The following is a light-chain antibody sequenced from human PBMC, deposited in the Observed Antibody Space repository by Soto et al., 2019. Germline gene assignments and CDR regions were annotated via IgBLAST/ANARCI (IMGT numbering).Light chain of an antibody. CDR3: QQYDSSPRT. V-gene: IGKV3-20*01. Sequence: DNVLTQSPGTLSLYPGERDTLXCRASQSFSTDSPASYQREPCQGPKLVKYGTSNRATGIPDRFSGSGSATAFTPPISRREPEDFAVYYGQQYDSSPRTFGQGTKVDIK. CDR1: QSFSTDS. CDR2: GTS. J-gene: IGKJ1*01.